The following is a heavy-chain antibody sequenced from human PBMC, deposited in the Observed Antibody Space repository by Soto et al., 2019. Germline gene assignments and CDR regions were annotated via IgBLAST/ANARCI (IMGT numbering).Heavy chain of an antibody. V-gene: IGHV4-31*03. J-gene: IGHJ6*02. CDR2: IYYSGST. D-gene: IGHD5-12*01. CDR1: GGSISSGGYY. Sequence: SETLSLTCTVSGGSISSGGYYWSWIRQPPGKGLAWIGYIYYSGSTYYNPSLKSRVTISVDTSKNQFSLKLSSVTAADTAVYYCASQGGYDYYYYGMDVWGQGTTVTVSS. CDR3: ASQGGYDYYYYGMDV.